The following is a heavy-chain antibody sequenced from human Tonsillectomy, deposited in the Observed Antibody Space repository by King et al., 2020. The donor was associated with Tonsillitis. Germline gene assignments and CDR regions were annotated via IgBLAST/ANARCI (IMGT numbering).Heavy chain of an antibody. Sequence: VQLQQWGAGLLKPSETLSLTCAVYGGSFSGYYWSWIRQPPGKGLEWIGEINHSGSTNYNPSLKSRVTISVDTSKNQFSLKLSSATAADTAVYYCARGGLRRHHSNWGQGTLVTVSS. D-gene: IGHD1-14*01. CDR3: ARGGLRRHHSN. V-gene: IGHV4-34*01. CDR1: GGSFSGYY. J-gene: IGHJ4*02. CDR2: INHSGST.